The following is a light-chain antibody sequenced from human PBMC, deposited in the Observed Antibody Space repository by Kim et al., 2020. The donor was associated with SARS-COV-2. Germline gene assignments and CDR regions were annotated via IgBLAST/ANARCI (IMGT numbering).Light chain of an antibody. J-gene: IGLJ3*02. Sequence: GKTVTIACTRRSGTIASNYIQWYQQRPGSSPIIVIYEDDPRPSGVPERFSASSDSSPSSASLTISALKSEDEADYYCQSYDNHIWVFGGGTQLTVL. CDR3: QSYDNHIWV. CDR2: EDD. CDR1: SGTIASNY. V-gene: IGLV6-57*01.